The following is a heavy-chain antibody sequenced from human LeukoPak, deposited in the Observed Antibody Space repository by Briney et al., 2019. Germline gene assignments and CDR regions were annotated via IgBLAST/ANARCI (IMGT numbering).Heavy chain of an antibody. CDR1: GFTFSSYA. V-gene: IGHV3-30-3*01. D-gene: IGHD4-17*01. Sequence: GGSLRLSCAASGFTFSSYAMHWVRQAPGKGLEWVAVILYDGSNGYFADSVKGRFTISRDNSKNTLYLHMNSLRAEDTAVYYCARDLRDPRDYVAYFESWGQGTLVTVSS. CDR2: ILYDGSNG. CDR3: ARDLRDPRDYVAYFES. J-gene: IGHJ4*02.